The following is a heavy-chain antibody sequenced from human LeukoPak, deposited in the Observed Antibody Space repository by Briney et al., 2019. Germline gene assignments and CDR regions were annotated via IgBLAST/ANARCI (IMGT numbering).Heavy chain of an antibody. D-gene: IGHD3-22*01. J-gene: IGHJ4*02. V-gene: IGHV4-34*01. CDR2: INHSGST. Sequence: SETLSLTCAVYGGSFSVYYWSWIRQPPGKGLEWIGEINHSGSTNYNPSLKSRVTISVETSKNQFSLKLSSVTAADTAVSYCARSSESYDSSGYYSYYFDYWGQGTLVTVSS. CDR3: ARSSESYDSSGYYSYYFDY. CDR1: GGSFSVYY.